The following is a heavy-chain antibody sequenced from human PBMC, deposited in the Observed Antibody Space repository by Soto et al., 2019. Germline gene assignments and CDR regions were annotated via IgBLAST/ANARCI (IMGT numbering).Heavy chain of an antibody. CDR2: ISYDGSNK. J-gene: IGHJ4*02. CDR3: AKDGRDSGYDDY. Sequence: GGSLRLSCAASGFTFSSYGMHWVRQAPGKGLEWVAVISYDGSNKYYADSVKGRFTISRDNSKNTLYLQMNSLRAEDTAVYYCAKDGRDSGYDDYWGQGTLVTVSS. D-gene: IGHD5-12*01. CDR1: GFTFSSYG. V-gene: IGHV3-30*18.